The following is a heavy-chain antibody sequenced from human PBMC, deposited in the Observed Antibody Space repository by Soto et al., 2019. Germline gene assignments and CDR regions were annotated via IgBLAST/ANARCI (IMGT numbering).Heavy chain of an antibody. Sequence: ASVKVSCKASGYTFTSYGISWVRQAPGQGLEWMGWISAYNGNTNYAQKLQGRVTMTTDTSTSTAYMELRSLRAEDTAVYFCTKALGELSPESFDNWGRGTLVTVSS. CDR3: TKALGELSPESFDN. V-gene: IGHV1-18*01. CDR1: GYTFTSYG. D-gene: IGHD3-16*02. J-gene: IGHJ4*02. CDR2: ISAYNGNT.